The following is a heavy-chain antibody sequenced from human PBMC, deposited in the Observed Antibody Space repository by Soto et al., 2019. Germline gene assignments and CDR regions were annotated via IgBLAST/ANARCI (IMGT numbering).Heavy chain of an antibody. CDR1: GGSFTSNNW. Sequence: SETLSLTCAVSGGSFTSNNWWAWVRQPPGQGLEWIGEIYRTGSTNYNPSLKSRVTISLDKSENQFSLKVTSLTAADTAVYYCASRDPGTSADYWGQGTLVTVSA. D-gene: IGHD1-7*01. J-gene: IGHJ4*02. CDR2: IYRTGST. CDR3: ASRDPGTSADY. V-gene: IGHV4-4*02.